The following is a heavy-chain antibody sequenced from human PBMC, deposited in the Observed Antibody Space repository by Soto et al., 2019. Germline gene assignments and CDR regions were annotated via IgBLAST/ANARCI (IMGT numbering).Heavy chain of an antibody. CDR3: ARSMHYSDGSNYSPFDY. J-gene: IGHJ4*02. Sequence: SETLSLTCAVYGGSVSSGNYYWSWIRQPPGKGLEWIGYFYYTGSTNYNPSLKSRVTISIDASKNQFSLRLSSVTAADTAVYYCARSMHYSDGSNYSPFDYWGQGTLVTVSS. V-gene: IGHV4-61*01. CDR1: GGSVSSGNYY. D-gene: IGHD3-22*01. CDR2: FYYTGST.